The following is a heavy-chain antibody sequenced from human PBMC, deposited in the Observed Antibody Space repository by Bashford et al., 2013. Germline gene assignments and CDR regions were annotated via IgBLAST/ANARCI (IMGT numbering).Heavy chain of an antibody. Sequence: ASVKVSCKASGYTFSDYYLHWVRQAPGQGLEWMGWINPNPNSGATKYAEMFQGRVTMTRDTSISTAYMEVNSLSSDDTAVYYCAKGGELPCLDYWGQGTLVTVSS. V-gene: IGHV1-2*02. CDR2: INPNPNSGAT. J-gene: IGHJ4*02. D-gene: IGHD1-26*01. CDR3: AKGGELPCLDY. CDR1: GYTFSDYY.